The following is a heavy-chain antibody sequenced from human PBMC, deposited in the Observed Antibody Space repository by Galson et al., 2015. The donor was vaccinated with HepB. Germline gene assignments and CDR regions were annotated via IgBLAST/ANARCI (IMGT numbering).Heavy chain of an antibody. CDR1: GFDFSAYG. V-gene: IGHV3-30*03. D-gene: IGHD2-15*01. CDR3: ARVVVLSETYLGQEDLDL. J-gene: IGHJ4*02. Sequence: SLRLSCAASGFDFSAYGMHWVRQAPGKGLEWLSVISYDSRNKFYADTVRGRFTISRDSSKNTLYLQMDSLRPEDTAVYYCARVVVLSETYLGQEDLDLWGQGTLVTVSS. CDR2: ISYDSRNK.